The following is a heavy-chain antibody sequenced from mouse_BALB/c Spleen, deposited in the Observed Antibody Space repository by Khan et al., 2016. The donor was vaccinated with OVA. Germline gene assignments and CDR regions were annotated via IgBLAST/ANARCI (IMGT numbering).Heavy chain of an antibody. Sequence: EVQVVESGGGLVQPGGSRKLSCAASGFTFSSFGMHWVRQAPEKGLEWVAYISSDSITLYYADTVKGRVTISIDNPRNTLFLQMTSLRSEDTAIYYCARGNWAWFAYWGQGTLVTVSA. D-gene: IGHD2-1*01. CDR2: ISSDSITL. V-gene: IGHV5-17*02. CDR3: ARGNWAWFAY. J-gene: IGHJ3*01. CDR1: GFTFSSFG.